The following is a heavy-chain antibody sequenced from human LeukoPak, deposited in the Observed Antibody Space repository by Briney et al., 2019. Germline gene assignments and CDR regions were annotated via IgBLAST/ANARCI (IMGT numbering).Heavy chain of an antibody. CDR2: IIPIFGTA. Sequence: GASVKVSCKASGGTFSSYAISWVRQAPGQGLEWMGGIIPIFGTANYAQKFQGRVTITADKSTSTAYMELSSLRSEDTAVYYCARDTGPYSSSWYDTWFDPWGQGTLVTVSS. CDR3: ARDTGPYSSSWYDTWFDP. V-gene: IGHV1-69*06. D-gene: IGHD6-13*01. J-gene: IGHJ5*02. CDR1: GGTFSSYA.